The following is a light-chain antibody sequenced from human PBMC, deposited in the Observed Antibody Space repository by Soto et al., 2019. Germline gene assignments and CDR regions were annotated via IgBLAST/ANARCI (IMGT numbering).Light chain of an antibody. V-gene: IGKV3-15*01. CDR1: QSVSSN. Sequence: EIVMTQSPAPLSVSPGERATLSCRASQSVSSNLAWYQQKPGQAPRLLIYGASTRATGIPARFSGSGSGTEFTLTISSLQSEDFAVYYCQQYNNWPPWTGGQGTQVEIK. CDR3: QQYNNWPPWT. CDR2: GAS. J-gene: IGKJ1*01.